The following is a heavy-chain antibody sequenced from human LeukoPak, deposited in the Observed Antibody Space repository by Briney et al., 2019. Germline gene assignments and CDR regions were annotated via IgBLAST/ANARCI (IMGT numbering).Heavy chain of an antibody. D-gene: IGHD2-15*01. CDR1: GFTFSDYY. CDR2: ISSSGSTI. V-gene: IGHV3-11*01. J-gene: IGHJ4*02. CDR3: ATGSCSGGSCYTDY. Sequence: PGGSPRLSCAASGFTFSDYYMSWIRQAPGKGLEWVSYISSSGSTIYYADSVKGRFTISRDNAKNSLYLQMNSLRAEDTAVYYCATGSCSGGSCYTDYWGQGTLVTVSS.